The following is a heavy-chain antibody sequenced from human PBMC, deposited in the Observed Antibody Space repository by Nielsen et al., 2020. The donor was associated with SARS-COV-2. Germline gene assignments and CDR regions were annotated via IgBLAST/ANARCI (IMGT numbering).Heavy chain of an antibody. Sequence: SETLSLTCAVYGGSFSGYYWSWIRQPPGKGLEWIGEINHSETTNYSPSLKSRVTISIDTSKNQFSLKLSSVTAADTAVYYCARPKSSSSVGWAMDVWGKGTTVTVSS. V-gene: IGHV4-34*01. CDR3: ARPKSSSSVGWAMDV. CDR1: GGSFSGYY. CDR2: INHSETT. D-gene: IGHD6-13*01. J-gene: IGHJ6*03.